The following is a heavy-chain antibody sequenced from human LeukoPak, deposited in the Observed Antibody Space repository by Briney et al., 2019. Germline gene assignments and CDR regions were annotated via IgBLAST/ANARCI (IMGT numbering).Heavy chain of an antibody. Sequence: GGSLRLSCAASGFTFSSYEMNWVRQAPGKGLEWVSYISSSGSTIYYADSVKGRFTISRDNAKNSLYLQMNSLRAEDTAVYYCARVTFNYFDYWGQGTLVTVSS. CDR2: ISSSGSTI. D-gene: IGHD1-14*01. CDR1: GFTFSSYE. V-gene: IGHV3-48*03. J-gene: IGHJ4*02. CDR3: ARVTFNYFDY.